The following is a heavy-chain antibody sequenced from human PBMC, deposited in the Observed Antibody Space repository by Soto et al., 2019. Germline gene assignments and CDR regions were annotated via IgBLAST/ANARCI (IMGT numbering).Heavy chain of an antibody. CDR3: ASPSGVTIFREEASVFDF. V-gene: IGHV3-7*03. Sequence: VRLVESGGDLVQPGGSLRLSCAASGFTFSDFWMSWVRQAPGKGLEWVANIKQHGSEKHYVDSVKGRFTISRDTAKKSVYLEMNTLTPEDTAVFYCASPSGVTIFREEASVFDFWGQGTLVSVSS. J-gene: IGHJ4*02. CDR2: IKQHGSEK. CDR1: GFTFSDFW. D-gene: IGHD3-3*01.